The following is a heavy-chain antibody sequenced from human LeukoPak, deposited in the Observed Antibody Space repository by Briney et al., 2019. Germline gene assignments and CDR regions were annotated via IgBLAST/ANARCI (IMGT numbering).Heavy chain of an antibody. J-gene: IGHJ5*02. V-gene: IGHV1-3*01. CDR1: GYTFTSYA. Sequence: ASVKVSCKASGYTFTSYAMHWVRQAPGQRLEWMGWINAGNGNTKYSQKFQGRVTITRDTSASTAYMELSSPRSEDTAVYYCARVLRTGTTFDPWGQGTLVTVSS. D-gene: IGHD1-7*01. CDR3: ARVLRTGTTFDP. CDR2: INAGNGNT.